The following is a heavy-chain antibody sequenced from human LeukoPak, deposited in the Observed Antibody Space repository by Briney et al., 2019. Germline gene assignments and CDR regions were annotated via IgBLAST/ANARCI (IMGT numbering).Heavy chain of an antibody. CDR2: IKQDGSEK. D-gene: IGHD2-21*02. CDR1: GFTFGSYW. CDR3: ATCGGGGDLRYYYYGMDV. V-gene: IGHV3-7*01. Sequence: PGGSLRLSCAASGFTFGSYWMTWVRQAPGKGLEWVANIKQDGSEKNYVDSVKGRFTISRDNAKNSLDLQMNSLRAEDTAVYYCATCGGGGDLRYYYYGMDVWGQGTTVTVSS. J-gene: IGHJ6*02.